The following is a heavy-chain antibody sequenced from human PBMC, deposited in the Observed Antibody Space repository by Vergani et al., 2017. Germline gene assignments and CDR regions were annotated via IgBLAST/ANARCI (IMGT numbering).Heavy chain of an antibody. V-gene: IGHV3-64*01. CDR1: GFTFSVQA. Sequence: EVLLVESGGGLVQPGGSLRLSCEVSGFTFSVQAMHWVRQTPGKRLEYVSTITGDGYNTFYANSVKGRFSVSRDNSKNTLYLHMGSLRREGTAVYYCRTGGNQSDDRDYWGQGTLVTVSS. J-gene: IGHJ4*02. CDR3: RTGGNQSDDRDY. CDR2: ITGDGYNT. D-gene: IGHD4-23*01.